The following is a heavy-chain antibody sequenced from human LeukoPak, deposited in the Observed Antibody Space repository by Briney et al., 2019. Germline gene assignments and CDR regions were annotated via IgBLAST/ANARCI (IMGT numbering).Heavy chain of an antibody. V-gene: IGHV1-46*01. CDR3: GSAGIAKGWFDP. D-gene: IGHD2-21*01. Sequence: ASVKVSCKASGYTFTGYYMHWVRQAPGQGLEWMGVINPSGGSTNYAQKFQGRVTMTRDTSTSTVYMELSSLRSEDTAVYYCGSAGIAKGWFDPWGQGTLVTVSS. J-gene: IGHJ5*02. CDR1: GYTFTGYY. CDR2: INPSGGST.